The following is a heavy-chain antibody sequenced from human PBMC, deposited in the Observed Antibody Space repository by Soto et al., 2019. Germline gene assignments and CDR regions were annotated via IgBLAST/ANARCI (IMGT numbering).Heavy chain of an antibody. CDR2: VAYSGGT. CDR1: VGSITRGGSY. V-gene: IGHV4-31*03. D-gene: IGHD5-12*01. CDR3: ARPWLEYNWFDS. J-gene: IGHJ5*01. Sequence: QVQLQESGPGMVQPSQTLSLTCTVSVGSITRGGSYWSWIRQHPEKGLEWIGYVAYSGGTYYNPSLKSRVTFLVDMSKNLLSLRLSSVTAAETAAYYCARPWLEYNWFDSWGQGTLVTVSS.